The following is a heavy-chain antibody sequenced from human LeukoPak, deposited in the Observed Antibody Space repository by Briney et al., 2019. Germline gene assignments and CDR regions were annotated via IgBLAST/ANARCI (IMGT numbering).Heavy chain of an antibody. Sequence: GGSLRLSCAASGFTFSSYAMHWVRQAPGKGLEWVAVISYDGSYNYYADSVKGRFTISRDNAKNSLYLQMNSLRAEDTAVYYCAELGITMIGGVWGKGTTVTISS. V-gene: IGHV3-30*04. CDR3: AELGITMIGGV. J-gene: IGHJ6*04. CDR1: GFTFSSYA. CDR2: ISYDGSYN. D-gene: IGHD3-10*02.